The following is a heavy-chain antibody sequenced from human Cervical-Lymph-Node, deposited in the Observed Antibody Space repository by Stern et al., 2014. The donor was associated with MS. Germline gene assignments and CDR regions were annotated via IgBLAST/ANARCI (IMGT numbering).Heavy chain of an antibody. Sequence: VQLVQSGAEVKKPGESLKISCKGSGYSFTSHWIGWVRQMPGKGLEWMGMIYPGDSETRYSPSFQGQVPISADKSISTAYLQWSSLKASDTAIYYCARHQTDYKGRDYYYYGMDVWGQGTTVTVSS. J-gene: IGHJ6*02. D-gene: IGHD4-11*01. V-gene: IGHV5-51*01. CDR1: GYSFTSHW. CDR3: ARHQTDYKGRDYYYYGMDV. CDR2: IYPGDSET.